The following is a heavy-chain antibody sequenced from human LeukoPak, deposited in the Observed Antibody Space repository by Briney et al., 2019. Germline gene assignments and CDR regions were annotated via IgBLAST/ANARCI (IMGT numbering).Heavy chain of an antibody. D-gene: IGHD2-2*01. V-gene: IGHV4-34*01. CDR2: INHSGST. CDR1: GGSFSGYY. J-gene: IGHJ4*02. Sequence: SETLSLTCAVYGGSFSGYYWSWIRQPPGKGLEWIGEINHSGSTNYNPSLKSRVTISVDRSKNQFSLKLSSVTAADTAVYYCARGYCSSTSCYGRAYFDYWGQGTLVTVSS. CDR3: ARGYCSSTSCYGRAYFDY.